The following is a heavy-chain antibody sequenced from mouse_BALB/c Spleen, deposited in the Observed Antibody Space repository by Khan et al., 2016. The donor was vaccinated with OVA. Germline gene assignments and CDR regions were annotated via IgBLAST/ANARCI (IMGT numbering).Heavy chain of an antibody. Sequence: QIQLVQSGPELKKPGETVKISCKASGYTFTNYGMNWVKQAPGKGLQWMGWINTYTGEPTSADDFKGRFAFSLETSASTAYLQINNLKNEDTATSFCARSNGNYWFAYWGQGTLVTVSA. CDR3: ARSNGNYWFAY. V-gene: IGHV9-3-1*01. D-gene: IGHD2-1*01. J-gene: IGHJ3*01. CDR2: INTYTGEP. CDR1: GYTFTNYG.